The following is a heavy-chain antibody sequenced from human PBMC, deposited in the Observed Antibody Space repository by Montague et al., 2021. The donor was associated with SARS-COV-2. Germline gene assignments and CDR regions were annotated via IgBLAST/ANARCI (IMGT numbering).Heavy chain of an antibody. V-gene: IGHV4-31*03. Sequence: TLSLTCTVSGGSISSGGYYWSWIRQHPGKGLEWIGYIYYSGSTYYNPSLKSRVTISVDTSKNQFSLKLSSVTAADTAVYYCARARRGSGSGSYFDIPVSWFDPWGQGTLVTVSS. CDR3: ARARRGSGSGSYFDIPVSWFDP. D-gene: IGHD3-10*01. CDR1: GGSISSGGYY. CDR2: IYYSGST. J-gene: IGHJ5*02.